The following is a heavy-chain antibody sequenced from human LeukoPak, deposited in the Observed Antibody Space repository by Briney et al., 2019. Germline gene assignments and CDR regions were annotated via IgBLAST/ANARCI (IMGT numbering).Heavy chain of an antibody. J-gene: IGHJ4*02. CDR3: ARARSGWNERYYFDY. CDR1: GGSISSYY. CDR2: IYTSGST. D-gene: IGHD6-19*01. Sequence: SETLSLTCTVSGGSISSYYWSWIRQPAGKGLEWIGRIYTSGSTNYNPSLKSRVTMSVDTSKNQLSLKLSSVTAADTAVYYCARARSGWNERYYFDYWGQGTLVTVSS. V-gene: IGHV4-4*07.